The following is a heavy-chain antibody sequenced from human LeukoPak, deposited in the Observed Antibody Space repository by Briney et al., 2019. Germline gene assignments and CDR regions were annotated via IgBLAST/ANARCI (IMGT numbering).Heavy chain of an antibody. Sequence: PGGSLRLFCAASGFTVSSNYMTWVRQAPGKGLEGVSVIYSGGSTYYAESVKGRFTISRDNSKSTLYLQMNSLRVEDTAVYYCARGIAVADTGFFDYWGQGTLVTVSS. V-gene: IGHV3-66*01. J-gene: IGHJ4*02. CDR2: IYSGGST. CDR1: GFTVSSNY. D-gene: IGHD6-19*01. CDR3: ARGIAVADTGFFDY.